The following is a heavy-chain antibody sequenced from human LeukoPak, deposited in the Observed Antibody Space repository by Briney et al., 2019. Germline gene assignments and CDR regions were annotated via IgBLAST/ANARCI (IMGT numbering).Heavy chain of an antibody. Sequence: PGGSLRLSCAASGFSFSSYSMNWVRQAPGKGLEWVSAISGSGGSTYYADSVQGRFTISRDISKNTLYLQMNSLRAEDTAVYYCAKSSGPIDYWGQGTLVTVSS. V-gene: IGHV3-23*01. CDR2: ISGSGGST. CDR1: GFSFSSYS. CDR3: AKSSGPIDY. J-gene: IGHJ4*02.